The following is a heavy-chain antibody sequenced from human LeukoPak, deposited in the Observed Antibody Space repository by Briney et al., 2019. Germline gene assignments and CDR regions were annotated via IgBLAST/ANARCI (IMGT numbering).Heavy chain of an antibody. CDR2: ISAYNGNT. V-gene: IGHV1-18*01. D-gene: IGHD3-10*01. J-gene: IGHJ6*03. CDR3: ARDMIAGLLWFGESSSYMDV. Sequence: ASVKVSCKASGYTFTSYGISWVRQAPGQGLEWMGWISAYNGNTNYAQKLNGRVTMTTDTSTSTAYMELRSLRSDDTAVYYCARDMIAGLLWFGESSSYMDVWGKGTTVTVSS. CDR1: GYTFTSYG.